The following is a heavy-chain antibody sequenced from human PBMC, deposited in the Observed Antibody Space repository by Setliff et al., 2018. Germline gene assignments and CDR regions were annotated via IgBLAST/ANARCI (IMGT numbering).Heavy chain of an antibody. CDR1: GFTLSEYY. D-gene: IGHD1-26*01. Sequence: ASVKVSCKASGFTLSEYYMHWVRQAPGQGLEWMGSINAKSGGTNYAQKFRGRIIITRDTSINTAYMELSSLRSDDTAMYYCARDTHQWDPLYFDSWGQGTLVTVSS. V-gene: IGHV1-2*02. CDR3: ARDTHQWDPLYFDS. J-gene: IGHJ4*02. CDR2: INAKSGGT.